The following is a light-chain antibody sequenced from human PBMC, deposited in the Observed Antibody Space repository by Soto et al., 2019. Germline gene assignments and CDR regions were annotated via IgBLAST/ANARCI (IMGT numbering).Light chain of an antibody. V-gene: IGKV3-20*01. CDR2: TTS. CDR1: QIVDANH. Sequence: EIVLTQSPGTLSLSPGERATLSCRASQIVDANHVAWYQQKPGQAPRLLIYTTSYRASGIPDRFTGSVSGTDFSLTISKLEPEEFVLDYCLQYGGSPTFGQGTRVDFK. J-gene: IGKJ1*01. CDR3: LQYGGSPT.